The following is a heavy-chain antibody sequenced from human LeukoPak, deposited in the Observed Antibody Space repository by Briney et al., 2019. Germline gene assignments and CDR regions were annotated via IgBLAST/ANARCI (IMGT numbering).Heavy chain of an antibody. V-gene: IGHV3-20*04. Sequence: PGGSLRLSCTASGFAFDEHGMSWVRQVPGKGLEWVSGINWSGGSTGYADPLRGRFTISRDNAKNSLYLQMNSLRAEDTAVYYCARDDVDAYGSGSYYNSKIDYWGQGTLVTVSS. D-gene: IGHD3-10*01. CDR1: GFAFDEHG. CDR2: INWSGGST. CDR3: ARDDVDAYGSGSYYNSKIDY. J-gene: IGHJ4*02.